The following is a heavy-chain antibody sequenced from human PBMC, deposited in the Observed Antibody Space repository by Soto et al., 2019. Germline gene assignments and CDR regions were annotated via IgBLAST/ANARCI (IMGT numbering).Heavy chain of an antibody. CDR2: ISYDGSNK. D-gene: IGHD3-10*01. CDR3: ARGSGGNLDY. J-gene: IGHJ4*02. Sequence: QVQPVESGGGVVQPGRSLRLSCAASGFTFNIYSMHWVRQAPGKGLEWVAVISYDGSNKYYADSVKGRFTISRDNSINTLYLQMNSLRTDDTAMYYCARGSGGNLDYWGQGTLVTVSS. V-gene: IGHV3-30-3*01. CDR1: GFTFNIYS.